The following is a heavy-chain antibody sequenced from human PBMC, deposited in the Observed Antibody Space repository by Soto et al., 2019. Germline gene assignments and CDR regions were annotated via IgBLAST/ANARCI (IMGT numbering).Heavy chain of an antibody. J-gene: IGHJ4*02. CDR3: AWTYGDYVAY. Sequence: SETLSLTCTVSGGSISRGGYYWSWFRQHPGKGLEWIGYIYYSGSTYYNPSLKSRVTISVDTSKNQFSLKLSSVTAADTAVYYCAWTYGDYVAYWGQGTLVTVSS. CDR2: IYYSGST. CDR1: GGSISRGGYY. V-gene: IGHV4-31*03. D-gene: IGHD4-17*01.